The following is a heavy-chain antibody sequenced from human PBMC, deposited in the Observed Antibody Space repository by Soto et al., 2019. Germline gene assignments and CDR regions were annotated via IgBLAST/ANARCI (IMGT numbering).Heavy chain of an antibody. D-gene: IGHD6-13*01. CDR1: GGSISSSSYY. J-gene: IGHJ4*02. Sequence: QLQLQESGPGLVKPSETLSLTCTVSGGSISSSSYYWGWIRQPPGKGLEWLGSIYYSGSTYYNPSLKSRVTISVDTSKNQFSLKLSSVTAADTAVYYCARGRRYSSSWYSDYWGQGTLVTVSS. CDR2: IYYSGST. V-gene: IGHV4-39*01. CDR3: ARGRRYSSSWYSDY.